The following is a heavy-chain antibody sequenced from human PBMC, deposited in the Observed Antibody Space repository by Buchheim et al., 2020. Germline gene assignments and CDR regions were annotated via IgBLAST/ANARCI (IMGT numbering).Heavy chain of an antibody. CDR2: MNPNSGNT. CDR3: ARTIIVGATIAYYYYYYGMDV. D-gene: IGHD1-26*01. CDR1: GYTFTSYD. J-gene: IGHJ6*02. Sequence: QVQLVQSGAEVKKPGASVKVSCKASGYTFTSYDINWVRQATGQGLEWMGWMNPNSGNTGYAQKFQGRVTMTRNTSISTAYMELSSLRSEDTAVYYCARTIIVGATIAYYYYYYGMDVWGRGTT. V-gene: IGHV1-8*01.